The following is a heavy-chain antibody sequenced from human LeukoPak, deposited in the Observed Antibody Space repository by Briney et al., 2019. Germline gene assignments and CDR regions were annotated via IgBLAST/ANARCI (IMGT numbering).Heavy chain of an antibody. J-gene: IGHJ4*02. V-gene: IGHV3-30*18. CDR1: GVTFSSYG. Sequence: PGRSLRLSCAASGVTFSSYGMHWVRQAPGKGLEWVAVIWYGGSNKYYAHSVKGGFTIPRDTSNNTPYLQMNSLPAEATDVFYWAKGVNDGSGSVFDYWGQGTLVTVSS. CDR3: AKGVNDGSGSVFDY. D-gene: IGHD3-10*01. CDR2: IWYGGSNK.